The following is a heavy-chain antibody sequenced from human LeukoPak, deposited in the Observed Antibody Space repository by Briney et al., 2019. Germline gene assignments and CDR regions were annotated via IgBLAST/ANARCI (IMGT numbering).Heavy chain of an antibody. J-gene: IGHJ5*02. V-gene: IGHV4-34*01. CDR3: ARDQSQLNWFDP. Sequence: SETLSLTCAVYGGSFSGYYWSWIRQPPGKGLEWIGEINHSGSTNYNPSLKSRVTISVDTSKNQFSLKLSSVTAADTAVYYCARDQSQLNWFDPWGQGTLVTVSS. CDR1: GGSFSGYY. CDR2: INHSGST.